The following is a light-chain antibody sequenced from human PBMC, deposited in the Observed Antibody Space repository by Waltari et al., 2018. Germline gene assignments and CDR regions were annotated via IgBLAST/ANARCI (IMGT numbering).Light chain of an antibody. Sequence: QSALPQPASVSGSPGQSITISCTGTSSDVGGYNYVSWYQQHPGKAPQLMIYEVSNRPSGVSNRLSGSKSGNTASLTISGLQAEDEADYYCSSYTSSSTLVYVFGTGTKVTVL. CDR2: EVS. CDR1: SSDVGGYNY. V-gene: IGLV2-14*01. CDR3: SSYTSSSTLVYV. J-gene: IGLJ1*01.